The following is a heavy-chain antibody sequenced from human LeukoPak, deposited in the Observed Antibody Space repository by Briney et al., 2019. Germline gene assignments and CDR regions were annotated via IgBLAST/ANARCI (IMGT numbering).Heavy chain of an antibody. V-gene: IGHV7-4-1*02. D-gene: IGHD1-1*01. Sequence: GASVKVSCKTSGYRFTTYLMNWLRQAPGQGLEWMGNIDTRNGNPKYAQGFTGHFVFSLDTSVSTTYLQINNLKPEDTAVYYCARGTPTPGVDHWGQGTLVTVPS. CDR2: IDTRNGNP. J-gene: IGHJ4*02. CDR1: GYRFTTYL. CDR3: ARGTPTPGVDH.